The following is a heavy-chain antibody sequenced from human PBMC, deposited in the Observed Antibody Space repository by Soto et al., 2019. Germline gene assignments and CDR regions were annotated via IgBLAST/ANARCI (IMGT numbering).Heavy chain of an antibody. J-gene: IGHJ4*02. V-gene: IGHV1-3*01. CDR3: ARGGDGTYCGGDCYPYYFDY. CDR1: GYTFTSYA. Sequence: ASVKVSCKASGYTFTSYAMHWVRQAPGQRLERMGWINAGNGNTKYSQKFQGRVTMTTDTSTSTAYMELRSLRSDDTAVYYFARGGDGTYCGGDCYPYYFDYWGQGTLVTVSS. D-gene: IGHD2-21*02. CDR2: INAGNGNT.